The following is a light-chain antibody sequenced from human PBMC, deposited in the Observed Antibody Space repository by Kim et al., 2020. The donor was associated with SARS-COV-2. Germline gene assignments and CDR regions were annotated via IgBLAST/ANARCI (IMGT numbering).Light chain of an antibody. CDR1: QSHTSNY. J-gene: IGKJ2*01. V-gene: IGKV3-20*01. CDR2: AAS. Sequence: PGKRATLHWRARQSHTSNYLAWYQQNPGQAPNLLIYAASTRDTGIPDRFSGSGSGTDFTLTISRLEPEDSAVYYCQQYGWSPYTFGQGTKLEI. CDR3: QQYGWSPYT.